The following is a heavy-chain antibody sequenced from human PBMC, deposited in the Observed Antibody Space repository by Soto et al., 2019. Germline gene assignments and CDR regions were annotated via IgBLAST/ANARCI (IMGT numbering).Heavy chain of an antibody. V-gene: IGHV4-59*08. J-gene: IGHJ6*02. Sequence: PSETLSLTCTVSGASFSPNYWSWIRQPPGKGLEWVGYIYYDGTARHNPSLKSRVTISLETSRSQVSLRLSSVTAADTAVYYCARTRYEILAGYSDYYYAMDVWGPGTTVTVSS. CDR3: ARTRYEILAGYSDYYYAMDV. CDR2: IYYDGTA. CDR1: GASFSPNY. D-gene: IGHD3-9*01.